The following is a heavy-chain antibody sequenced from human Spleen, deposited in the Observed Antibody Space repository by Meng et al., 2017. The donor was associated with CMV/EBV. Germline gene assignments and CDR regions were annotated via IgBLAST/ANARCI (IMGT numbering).Heavy chain of an antibody. CDR3: ARSRSTIFGVVSNWFDP. Sequence: LVQSQARVNIPGDSVKDSCKASGYTFTGYCMHWVRQAPGQGLEWMGWINPNSGGTNYAQKFQGRVTMTRDTSISTAYMELSRLRSDDTAVYYCARSRSTIFGVVSNWFDPWGQGTLVTVSS. V-gene: IGHV1-2*02. CDR2: INPNSGGT. D-gene: IGHD3-3*01. CDR1: GYTFTGYC. J-gene: IGHJ5*02.